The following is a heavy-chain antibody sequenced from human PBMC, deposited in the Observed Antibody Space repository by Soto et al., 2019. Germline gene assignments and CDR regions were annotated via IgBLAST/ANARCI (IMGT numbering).Heavy chain of an antibody. CDR3: ARGKGFCSGPNCSRGGAYYYAMDV. CDR1: GYTFTDYY. Sequence: GASVKVSCKASGYTFTDYYIHWVRQAPGQGLVWMGWISSKSGATNYAQKFQGRLTLTRDTAISTVYMELSSLKSDDTAVYYCARGKGFCSGPNCSRGGAYYYAMDVWGEGTTMTFSS. V-gene: IGHV1-2*02. J-gene: IGHJ6*04. CDR2: ISSKSGAT. D-gene: IGHD2-8*02.